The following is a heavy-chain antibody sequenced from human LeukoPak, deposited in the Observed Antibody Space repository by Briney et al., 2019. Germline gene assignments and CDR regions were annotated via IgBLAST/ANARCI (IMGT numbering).Heavy chain of an antibody. CDR2: TYYRSKWFN. D-gene: IGHD6-19*01. J-gene: IGHJ4*02. V-gene: IGHV6-1*01. CDR1: GDSVSSNSAA. CDR3: ARDRDGSCWYGTNYDH. Sequence: SQTLSLTCAISGDSVSSNSAAWNWIRQSPSRGLEWLGRTYYRSKWFNDYAVSVKSRITISPDTSKNQFSLQLKSVTPEDTAVYYWARDRDGSCWYGTNYDHWGQGTPVTVFS.